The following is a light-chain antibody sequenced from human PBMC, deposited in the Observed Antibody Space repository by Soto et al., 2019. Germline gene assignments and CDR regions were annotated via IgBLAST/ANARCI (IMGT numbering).Light chain of an antibody. V-gene: IGKV1-9*01. CDR1: QGIINY. CDR2: GAS. J-gene: IGKJ3*01. CDR3: QQLFMYPPT. Sequence: IQLTQSPSSLSASVGDRVTITCRASQGIINYLAWYQQKPGKAPKLLIYGASTLQSGVPSRFGGSGSGTDFPLTISSLHPEDVATYYCQQLFMYPPTFGPGTKVDIK.